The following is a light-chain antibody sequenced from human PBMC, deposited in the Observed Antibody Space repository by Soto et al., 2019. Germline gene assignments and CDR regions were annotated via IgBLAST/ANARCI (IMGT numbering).Light chain of an antibody. CDR1: QSVSSSY. Sequence: EIVLTQSPGTLSLSPGERATLSCRASQSVSSSYLAWYQQKPGQAPRLLIYGASGRATGIPDRFSGSGPGTDFTLTISRLEPEDLAVYYWHQYDSSPSFTFGPGTKVDIK. J-gene: IGKJ3*01. V-gene: IGKV3-20*01. CDR3: HQYDSSPSFT. CDR2: GAS.